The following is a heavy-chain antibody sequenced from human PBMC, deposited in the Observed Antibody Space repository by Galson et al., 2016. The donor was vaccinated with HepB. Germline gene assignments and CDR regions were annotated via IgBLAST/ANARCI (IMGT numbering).Heavy chain of an antibody. CDR3: ARAPLGNSSALGRYFDY. Sequence: SLRLSCAASGFTFTSHSMNWVRQAPGKGLEWVAYISSSPGTVYYADSVKGRFTISRDNAKNSLYLQMNSLRDEDTAVYYCARAPLGNSSALGRYFDYWGQGTLVTVSS. J-gene: IGHJ4*02. V-gene: IGHV3-48*02. D-gene: IGHD1-26*01. CDR1: GFTFTSHS. CDR2: ISSSPGTV.